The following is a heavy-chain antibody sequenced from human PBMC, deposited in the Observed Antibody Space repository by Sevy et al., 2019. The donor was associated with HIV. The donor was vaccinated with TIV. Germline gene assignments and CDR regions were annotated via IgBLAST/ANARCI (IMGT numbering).Heavy chain of an antibody. CDR3: AKDLSGYCSSTSCYTHYYGMDV. V-gene: IGHV3-30*18. CDR2: ISYDGSNK. J-gene: IGHJ6*02. D-gene: IGHD2-2*02. Sequence: GGSLRLSCAASGFTFSSYGMHWVRQAPGKGLEWVAVISYDGSNKYYADSVKGRFTISRDNSKNRLNLQMNSLRAKDSAVNYCAKDLSGYCSSTSCYTHYYGMDVWGQGTTVTVSS. CDR1: GFTFSSYG.